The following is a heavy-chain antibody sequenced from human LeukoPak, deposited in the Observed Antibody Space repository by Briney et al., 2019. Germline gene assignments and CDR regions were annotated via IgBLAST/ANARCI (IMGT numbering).Heavy chain of an antibody. Sequence: PGGSLRLSCAASAFTFRNYAMHWLRQAPGKGLEWVAVIASDGNDKHLADSVKGRFTISRDNSRNTLYLQMNSLRTEDTAVYYCAKDGAMAAAAYYFDYWGQGTPFTVSS. CDR1: AFTFRNYA. CDR2: IASDGNDK. CDR3: AKDGAMAAAAYYFDY. V-gene: IGHV3-30*18. J-gene: IGHJ4*02. D-gene: IGHD6-13*01.